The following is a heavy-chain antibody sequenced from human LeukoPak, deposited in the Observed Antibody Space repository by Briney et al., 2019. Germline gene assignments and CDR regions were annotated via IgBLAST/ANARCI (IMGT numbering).Heavy chain of an antibody. J-gene: IGHJ4*02. CDR1: GGSISTSNYY. V-gene: IGHV4-61*02. Sequence: SETLSLTCTVSGGSISTSNYYWRWIRQPAGKGLEWIGRIYTSGSTNYNPSLKSRVTMSVDTSKNQFSLKLSSVTAADTAVYYCARVRYSSGWIDYWGQGTLVTVSS. D-gene: IGHD6-19*01. CDR3: ARVRYSSGWIDY. CDR2: IYTSGST.